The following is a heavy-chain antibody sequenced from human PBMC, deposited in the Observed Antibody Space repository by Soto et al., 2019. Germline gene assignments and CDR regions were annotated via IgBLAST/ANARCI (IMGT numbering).Heavy chain of an antibody. D-gene: IGHD3-10*01. Sequence: PSETLSLSCAVYGGSFSVYYWSWIRQPPGKGLEWIGEINHSGSTNYNPSLKSRVTISVDTSKNQFSLKLSSVTAADTAVYYCGRRRMVRGVIMAYWFDPWGQGTLVTVSS. CDR1: GGSFSVYY. CDR2: INHSGST. CDR3: GRRRMVRGVIMAYWFDP. V-gene: IGHV4-34*01. J-gene: IGHJ5*02.